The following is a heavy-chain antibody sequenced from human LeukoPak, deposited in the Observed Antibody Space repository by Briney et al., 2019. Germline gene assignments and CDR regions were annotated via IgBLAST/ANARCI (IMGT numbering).Heavy chain of an antibody. D-gene: IGHD6-6*01. CDR1: GYTFTSYD. CDR3: ARDWGIAARQGGFDP. CDR2: MNPNSGNT. V-gene: IGHV1-8*01. J-gene: IGHJ5*02. Sequence: ASVKVSCKAPGYTFTSYDINWVRQATGQGLEWMGWMNPNSGNTGYAQKFQGRVTMTRNTSISTAYMELSSLRSEDTAVYYCARDWGIAARQGGFDPWGQETLVTVSS.